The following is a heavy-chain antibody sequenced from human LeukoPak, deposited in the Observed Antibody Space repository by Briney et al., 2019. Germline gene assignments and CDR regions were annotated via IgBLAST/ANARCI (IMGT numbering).Heavy chain of an antibody. D-gene: IGHD5-18*01. J-gene: IGHJ4*02. CDR1: GGSFSGYY. Sequence: PSETLPLTCAVYGGSFSGYYWSWIGQPPGKRLEWIGEINHSGSTNYNPSLKSRVTISVDTSKNQFSLKLSSVTAADTAVYYCAGDVDTAMAYDYWGQGTLVTVSS. CDR3: AGDVDTAMAYDY. CDR2: INHSGST. V-gene: IGHV4-34*01.